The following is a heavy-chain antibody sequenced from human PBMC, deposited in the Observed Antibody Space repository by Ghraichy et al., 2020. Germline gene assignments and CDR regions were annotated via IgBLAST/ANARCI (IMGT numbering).Heavy chain of an antibody. CDR1: GFTFDDYA. CDR2: ISWGGGST. V-gene: IGHV3-43D*03. J-gene: IGHJ4*02. D-gene: IGHD3-9*01. Sequence: CAASGFTFDDYAMHWVRQAPGKGLEWVSLISWGGGSTSYADSVKGRFTISRDNSKNSLYLQMNSLRTEDTALYYCAKGLRYFDWSISLDWGQGTLVTVSS. CDR3: AKGLRYFDWSISLD.